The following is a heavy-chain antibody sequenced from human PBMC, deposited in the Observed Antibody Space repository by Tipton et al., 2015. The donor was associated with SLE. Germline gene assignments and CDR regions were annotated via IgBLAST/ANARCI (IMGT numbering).Heavy chain of an antibody. D-gene: IGHD1-26*01. CDR1: GFSFTTYT. CDR3: VRIPNSAGWPNWLDP. CDR2: ISGTSDT. J-gene: IGHJ5*02. V-gene: IGHV3-21*03. Sequence: SLRLSCAASGFSFTTYTINWVRQTPGRGLEWASSISGTSDTNYADSVKGRFTISRDNAKKSLYLQMNSLRVEDTGVYYCVRIPNSAGWPNWLDPWGLGTLVTVSS.